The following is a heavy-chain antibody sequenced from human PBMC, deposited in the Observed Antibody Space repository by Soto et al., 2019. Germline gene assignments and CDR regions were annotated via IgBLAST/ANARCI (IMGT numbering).Heavy chain of an antibody. J-gene: IGHJ6*02. CDR2: IIPIFGTA. CDR3: AREGGYSYGLHYYYGMDV. CDR1: GGTFSSYA. V-gene: IGHV1-69*13. Sequence: SVKVSCKASGGTFSSYAISWVRQAPGQGLEWMGGIIPIFGTANYAQKFQGRVTITADESTSTAYMELSSLRSEDTAVYYCAREGGYSYGLHYYYGMDVWGQGTTVTVSS. D-gene: IGHD5-18*01.